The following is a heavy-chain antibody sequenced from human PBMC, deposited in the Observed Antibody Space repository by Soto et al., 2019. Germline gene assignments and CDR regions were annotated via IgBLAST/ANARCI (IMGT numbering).Heavy chain of an antibody. V-gene: IGHV3-23*01. Sequence: EVQLLESGGGLVQPGGSLRLSCAASGFTFSSYAMSWVRQAPGKGLEWVSAISGSGGSTYYADSVKGRFTISRDNSKNTLYLQMNSLRAEDTAVYYCAKDRVHCGGDCYLWSAFDYCGQGTLVTVSS. CDR2: ISGSGGST. CDR3: AKDRVHCGGDCYLWSAFDY. J-gene: IGHJ4*02. CDR1: GFTFSSYA. D-gene: IGHD2-21*02.